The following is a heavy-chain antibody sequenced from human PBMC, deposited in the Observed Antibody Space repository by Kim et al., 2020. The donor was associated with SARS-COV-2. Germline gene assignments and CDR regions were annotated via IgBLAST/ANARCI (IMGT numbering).Heavy chain of an antibody. J-gene: IGHJ6*02. CDR2: INSDGSST. CDR1: GFTFSSYW. CDR3: ARGAVAPTQWPYYYYGMDV. D-gene: IGHD6-19*01. V-gene: IGHV3-74*01. Sequence: GGSLRLSCAASGFTFSSYWMHWVRQAPGKGLVWVSRINSDGSSTSYADSVKGRFTISRDNAKNTLYLQMNSLRAEDTAVYYCARGAVAPTQWPYYYYGMDVWGQGTTVTVSS.